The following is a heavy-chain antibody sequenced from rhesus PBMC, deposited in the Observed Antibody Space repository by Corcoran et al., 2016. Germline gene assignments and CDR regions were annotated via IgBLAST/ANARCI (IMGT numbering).Heavy chain of an antibody. D-gene: IGHD1-44*02. CDR1: GGFISDNYY. CDR2: IYGLSANT. J-gene: IGHJ4*01. V-gene: IGHV4S9*01. Sequence: QVQLQESGPGLVKPSETLSLTCAVSGGFISDNYYWNWIRQPPGKGLEWIGNIYGLSANTYYNPSRKSRVPISKDTSKNQFFLNLRSLTAADPAVYFCARVPGSYTDYWGQGVLVTVSS. CDR3: ARVPGSYTDY.